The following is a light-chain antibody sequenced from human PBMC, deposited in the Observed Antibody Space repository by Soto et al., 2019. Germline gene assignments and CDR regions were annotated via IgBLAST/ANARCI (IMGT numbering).Light chain of an antibody. V-gene: IGLV2-23*01. CDR3: GSYARSSQYV. Sequence: QSALTQPASVSGSPGQSITISCTGTSTDVGSYNLFSWYQRHPGKAPKLIIFEGNKRPSGVSNRFSGSKSASTASLTISGLQAEDEADYYCGSYARSSQYVFGTGTKLTVL. CDR1: STDVGSYNL. J-gene: IGLJ1*01. CDR2: EGN.